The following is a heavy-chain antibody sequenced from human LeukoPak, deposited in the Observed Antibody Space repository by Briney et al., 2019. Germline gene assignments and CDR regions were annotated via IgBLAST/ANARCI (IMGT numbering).Heavy chain of an antibody. V-gene: IGHV6-1*01. D-gene: IGHD6-19*01. CDR2: TYYRSKWYN. J-gene: IGHJ4*02. CDR3: ARDFGTTGWHTFDY. CDR1: GDSVSSKNGA. Sequence: SQTLSLTCVVSGDSVSSKNGAWNWIRQSPSGGLEWLGRTYYRSKWYNDYAESMEGRMTISQDTSKNQYSLHLNSVTPDDTAAYYCARDFGTTGWHTFDYWGQGTLVTVSS.